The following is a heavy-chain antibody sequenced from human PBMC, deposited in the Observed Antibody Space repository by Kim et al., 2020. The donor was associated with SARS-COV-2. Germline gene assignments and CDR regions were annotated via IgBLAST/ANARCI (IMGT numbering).Heavy chain of an antibody. Sequence: ASVKVSCKASGYTFTSYAMHWVRQAPGQRLEWMGWINAGNGNTKYSQKFQGRVTITRDTSASTAYMELSSLRSEDTAVYYCARESLIRQQLVLPPFDYWGQGTLVTVSS. D-gene: IGHD6-13*01. CDR2: INAGNGNT. CDR1: GYTFTSYA. CDR3: ARESLIRQQLVLPPFDY. J-gene: IGHJ4*02. V-gene: IGHV1-3*01.